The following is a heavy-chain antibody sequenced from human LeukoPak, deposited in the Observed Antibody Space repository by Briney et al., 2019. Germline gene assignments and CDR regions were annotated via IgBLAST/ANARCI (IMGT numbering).Heavy chain of an antibody. J-gene: IGHJ4*02. V-gene: IGHV3-9*01. CDR2: ISWNSGSI. CDR1: GFTFDDYA. D-gene: IGHD3-22*01. CDR3: ASLDSSGYYPNFDY. Sequence: GGSLRLSCAASGFTFDDYAMHWVRQAPGKGLDWVSGISWNSGSIGYADSVKGRFTISRDNAKNSLYLQLNSLRPEDTALYYCASLDSSGYYPNFDYWGQGTLVTVSS.